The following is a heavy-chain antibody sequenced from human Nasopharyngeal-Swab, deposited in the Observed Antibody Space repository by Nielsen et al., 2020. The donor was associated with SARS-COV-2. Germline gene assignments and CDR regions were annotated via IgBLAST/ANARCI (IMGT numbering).Heavy chain of an antibody. CDR2: ISGSGGST. J-gene: IGHJ4*02. D-gene: IGHD1-26*01. CDR3: AKDRGVGALDY. CDR1: GFTFNNYA. Sequence: GGSLRLSCAASGFTFNNYAMAWVRQSPRQGLEWVSAISGSGGSTYYADSVKGRFTISRDNSKNTLYLQMNSLRAEDTAVYYCAKDRGVGALDYWGQGTLVTVSS. V-gene: IGHV3-23*01.